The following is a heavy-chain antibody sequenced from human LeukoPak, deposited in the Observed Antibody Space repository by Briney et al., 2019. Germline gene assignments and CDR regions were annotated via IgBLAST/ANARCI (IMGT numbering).Heavy chain of an antibody. D-gene: IGHD3-22*01. CDR1: GYTFTSYG. J-gene: IGHJ4*02. CDR3: ARDFKSSYYDSSGPTSN. CDR2: ISAYNGNT. Sequence: GASVKVSCKASGYTFTSYGISWVRQAPGQGLEWMGWISAYNGNTNYAQKLQGRVTMTTDTSTSTAYMELRSLRSDDTAVYYCARDFKSSYYDSSGPTSNWGQGTLVTVSS. V-gene: IGHV1-18*01.